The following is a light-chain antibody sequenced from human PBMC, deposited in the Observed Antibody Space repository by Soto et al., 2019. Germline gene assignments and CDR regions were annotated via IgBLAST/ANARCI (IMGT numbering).Light chain of an antibody. V-gene: IGKV3-20*01. Sequence: EIVLTQSPGTLSLSPGERATLACRASQSVSSSYLGWYQQKPGQAPRLLIYGASSRATSIPDRFSGSGSGTDFTLTISRLEPEDFAVYYCQQYGSSPTWTFGQGTKVEIK. CDR3: QQYGSSPTWT. CDR2: GAS. CDR1: QSVSSSY. J-gene: IGKJ1*01.